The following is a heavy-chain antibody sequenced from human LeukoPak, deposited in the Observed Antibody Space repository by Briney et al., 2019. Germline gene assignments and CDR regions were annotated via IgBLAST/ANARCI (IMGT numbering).Heavy chain of an antibody. CDR2: IIPIFGTA. V-gene: IGHV1-69*13. J-gene: IGHJ6*02. D-gene: IGHD5-12*01. CDR1: GGTFSSYA. CDR3: ARRAGIVATTEYYYYYGMDV. Sequence: SVKVSCKASGGTFSSYAISWVRQAPGQGLEWMGGIIPIFGTANYAQKFQGRVTIAADESTSTAYMELSSLRSEDTAVYYCARRAGIVATTEYYYYYGMDVWGQGTTVTVSS.